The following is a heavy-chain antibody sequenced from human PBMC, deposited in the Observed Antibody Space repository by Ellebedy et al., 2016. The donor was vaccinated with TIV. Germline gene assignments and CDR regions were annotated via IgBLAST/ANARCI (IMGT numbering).Heavy chain of an antibody. CDR1: ASRISFSKSA. Sequence: GGSLRLSCAASASRISFSKSAMSWVRQAPGKGLEWVSVIGVSGDTYYADSVKGRFTVSRDNPKNTLYLQMNSLRAEDTAVYYCAKYLYDRGMRRCFDFWGQGTLVTVSS. D-gene: IGHD5/OR15-5a*01. J-gene: IGHJ4*02. CDR2: IGVSGDT. CDR3: AKYLYDRGMRRCFDF. V-gene: IGHV3-23*01.